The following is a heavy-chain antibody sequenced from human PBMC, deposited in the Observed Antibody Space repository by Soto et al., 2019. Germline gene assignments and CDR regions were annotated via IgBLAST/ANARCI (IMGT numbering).Heavy chain of an antibody. V-gene: IGHV4-59*08. Sequence: SETLSLTCTVSGGSISSYYWSWIRQPPGKGLEWIGYIYYSGSTNYNPSLKSRVTISVDTSKNQFSLKLSSVTAADTAVYYCARHVDYGDYLDYPGQGTPVTVSS. CDR2: IYYSGST. D-gene: IGHD4-17*01. CDR3: ARHVDYGDYLDY. CDR1: GGSISSYY. J-gene: IGHJ4*02.